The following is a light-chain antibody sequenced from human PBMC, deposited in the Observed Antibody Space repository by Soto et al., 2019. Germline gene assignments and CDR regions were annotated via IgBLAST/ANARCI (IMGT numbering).Light chain of an antibody. CDR2: DAS. Sequence: DIKMTQSPATLSASVGDRVTITCRASQSISSWLAWYRQTPGKAPKLLIYDASSLESGVPSRFSGSGSGTEFTLTISSLQPDDFATYYCQQYNSYTWTFGQGTKV. CDR3: QQYNSYTWT. J-gene: IGKJ1*01. V-gene: IGKV1-5*01. CDR1: QSISSW.